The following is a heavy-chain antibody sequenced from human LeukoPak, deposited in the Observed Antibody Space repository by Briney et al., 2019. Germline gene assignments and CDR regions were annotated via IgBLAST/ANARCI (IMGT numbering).Heavy chain of an antibody. CDR3: AREDYGSGSSHYGMDV. D-gene: IGHD3-10*01. Sequence: VASVKVSCKASGYTFTSYDINWVRQATGQGLEWMGWMNPNSGNTGYAQKFQGRATMTRNTSIRTAYMELSSLRSEDTAVYYCAREDYGSGSSHYGMDVWGQGTTVTVSS. CDR1: GYTFTSYD. CDR2: MNPNSGNT. V-gene: IGHV1-8*01. J-gene: IGHJ6*02.